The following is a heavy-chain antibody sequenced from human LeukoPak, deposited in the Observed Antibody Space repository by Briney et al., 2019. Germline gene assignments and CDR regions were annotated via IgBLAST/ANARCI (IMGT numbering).Heavy chain of an antibody. D-gene: IGHD5-12*01. CDR3: AVRYGGYEGGDY. J-gene: IGHJ4*02. CDR2: IIPIFGTA. CDR1: GGTFSSYA. Sequence: GASVKVSCKASGGTFSSYAMSWVRQAPGQGLEWMGRIIPIFGTANYAQKFQGRVTITTDESTSTAYMEVSSLRSEDTAVYYCAVRYGGYEGGDYWGQGTLVTVSS. V-gene: IGHV1-69*05.